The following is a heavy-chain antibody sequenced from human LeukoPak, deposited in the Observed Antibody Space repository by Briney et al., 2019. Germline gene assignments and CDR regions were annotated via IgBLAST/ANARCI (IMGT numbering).Heavy chain of an antibody. V-gene: IGHV4-31*03. Sequence: SQTLSLTCTVSGGSINSGGYYWSWIRQHPGKGLEWIGYIYYSGSTYYNPSLKSRVTISVDTSKNQFSLKLSSVTAAGTAVYYCARGPDGWQQLASPFDYWGQGTLVTVSS. CDR2: IYYSGST. J-gene: IGHJ4*02. CDR1: GGSINSGGYY. D-gene: IGHD6-13*01. CDR3: ARGPDGWQQLASPFDY.